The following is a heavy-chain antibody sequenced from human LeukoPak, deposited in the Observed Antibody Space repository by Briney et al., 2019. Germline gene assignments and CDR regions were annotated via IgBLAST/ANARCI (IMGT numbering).Heavy chain of an antibody. V-gene: IGHV3-23*01. CDR3: AKYRIRYFDXLFHXFDY. Sequence: GGSLRLSCAASGFTFSSYAMCWVRQAPGKGLEWVSAISGSGGSTYYADSVKGRFTISRDNSKNTLYLQMNSLRAEDTAVYYCAKYRIRYFDXLFHXFDYWGQGTLVXVSS. CDR1: GFTFSSYA. CDR2: ISGSGGST. J-gene: IGHJ4*02. D-gene: IGHD3-9*01.